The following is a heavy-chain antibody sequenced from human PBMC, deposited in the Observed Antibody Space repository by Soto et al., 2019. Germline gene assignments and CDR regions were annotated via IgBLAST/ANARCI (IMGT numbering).Heavy chain of an antibody. Sequence: QVPLVQSGAEVKKPGASVKVSCKASGYTFTSYGISWVRQAPGQGLEWMGWISAYNGNTNYAQKLQGRVTMTTDTSTSTAYMELRSLRSDDTAVYYCARDLEASGYYYYYGMDVWGQGTTVTVSS. CDR2: ISAYNGNT. J-gene: IGHJ6*02. V-gene: IGHV1-18*04. CDR1: GYTFTSYG. D-gene: IGHD6-25*01. CDR3: ARDLEASGYYYYYGMDV.